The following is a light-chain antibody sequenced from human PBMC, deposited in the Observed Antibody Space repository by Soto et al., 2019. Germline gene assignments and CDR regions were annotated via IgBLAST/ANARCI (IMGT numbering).Light chain of an antibody. CDR3: QQSYSIPFA. CDR1: QSMFNY. Sequence: DIPMTQSPSSLSAAVGDRVIITCRASQSMFNYVNWYQKKPGKAPKLLIYPASNLQSGVPSRFSGSGFGTDFTLAINSQQPEHFATYCCQQSYSIPFAFGPGTQVHI. J-gene: IGKJ3*01. CDR2: PAS. V-gene: IGKV1-39*01.